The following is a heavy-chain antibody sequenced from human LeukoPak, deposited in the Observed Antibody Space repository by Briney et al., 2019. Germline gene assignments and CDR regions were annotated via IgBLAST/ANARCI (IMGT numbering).Heavy chain of an antibody. CDR2: ISGNGGGT. J-gene: IGHJ4*02. Sequence: GRSLRLSCAASGLTLSSYAMSWVRQAPGKGLEWGSGISGNGGGTYYADSVKGRFTISRDNSKNTLYLQMNSLRCGDTAVYYCAKSFGYSRSWFDNWGEGTLVTVSS. D-gene: IGHD6-13*01. CDR3: AKSFGYSRSWFDN. V-gene: IGHV3-23*01. CDR1: GLTLSSYA.